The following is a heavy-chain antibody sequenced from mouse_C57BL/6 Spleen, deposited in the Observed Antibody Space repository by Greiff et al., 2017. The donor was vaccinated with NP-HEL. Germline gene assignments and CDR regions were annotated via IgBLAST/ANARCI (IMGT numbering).Heavy chain of an antibody. CDR3: ARFDWDGVFAY. D-gene: IGHD4-1*01. CDR2: IYPGSGNT. CDR1: GYTFTDYY. J-gene: IGHJ3*01. V-gene: IGHV1-76*01. Sequence: VQLQQSGAELVRPGASVKLSCKASGYTFTDYYINWVKQRPGQGLEWIARIYPGSGNTYYNEKFKGKATLTAEKSSSTAYMQLSSLTSEDSAVYFCARFDWDGVFAYWGQGTLVTVSA.